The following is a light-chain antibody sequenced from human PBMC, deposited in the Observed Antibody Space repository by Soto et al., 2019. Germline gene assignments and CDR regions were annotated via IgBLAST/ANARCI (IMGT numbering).Light chain of an antibody. Sequence: QSVLTQPHSVSGAPGQRVTISCTGSSSNIGAGYDVHWYQQVPGTAPKLLIYANANRPSGVPDRFSGSKSGTSASLAITGLQAEDEADYYCQSYDRSLTGSVFGGGTKLTVL. J-gene: IGLJ2*01. V-gene: IGLV1-40*01. CDR1: SSNIGAGYD. CDR2: ANA. CDR3: QSYDRSLTGSV.